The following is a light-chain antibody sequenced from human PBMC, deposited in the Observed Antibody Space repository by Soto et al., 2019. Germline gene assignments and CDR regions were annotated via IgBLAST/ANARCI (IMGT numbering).Light chain of an antibody. CDR1: NNDVGSYNF. V-gene: IGLV2-23*02. CDR2: EVS. Sequence: QSALTQPASVSGSPGQSITISCTGTNNDVGSYNFVSWYQQRPGKAPKLMIYEVSKRPSGISSRFSGSKSGNTASLTISGLQAEDEADYYCCSYAGNSPVVFGGGTKLTVL. CDR3: CSYAGNSPVV. J-gene: IGLJ2*01.